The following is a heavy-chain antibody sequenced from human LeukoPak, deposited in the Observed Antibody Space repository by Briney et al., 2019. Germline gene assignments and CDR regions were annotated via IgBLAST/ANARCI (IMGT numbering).Heavy chain of an antibody. J-gene: IGHJ6*03. Sequence: GGSLRLSCAASGFTFSSYEMNWVRQAPGKGLGWVSYISSSGSTIYYADSVKGRFTISRDNAKNTLYLQMNSLRVEDTAVYYCAKDGGNYYDSGGSYLMRSYMDVWGKGTTVTVSS. D-gene: IGHD3-22*01. CDR3: AKDGGNYYDSGGSYLMRSYMDV. CDR1: GFTFSSYE. CDR2: ISSSGSTI. V-gene: IGHV3-48*03.